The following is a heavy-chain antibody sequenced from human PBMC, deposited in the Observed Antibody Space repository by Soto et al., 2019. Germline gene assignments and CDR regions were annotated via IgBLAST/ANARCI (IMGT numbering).Heavy chain of an antibody. CDR3: AGSIFYYGMDV. CDR1: GYSFTNYW. CDR2: IYPGDSDT. J-gene: IGHJ6*02. V-gene: IGHV5-51*01. Sequence: GESLKISCTASGYSFTNYWIGWVRQMPGKGPEWMGIIYPGDSDTRYSPSFQGQVTISADKSTSTACLLWSSLKASDTAIYFCAGSIFYYGMDVWGQGTTVTVSS.